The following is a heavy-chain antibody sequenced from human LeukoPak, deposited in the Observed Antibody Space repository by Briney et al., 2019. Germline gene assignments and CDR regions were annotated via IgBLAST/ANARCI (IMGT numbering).Heavy chain of an antibody. D-gene: IGHD3-22*01. CDR3: ASPIEYDSSGYTRALAFDI. CDR2: INPSGGST. Sequence: ASVKVSCKASGYTFTSYYMHWVRQAPGQGLEWMGIINPSGGSTSYAQKFQGGVTMTRDTSTSTVYMELSSLRSEDTAVYYCASPIEYDSSGYTRALAFDIWGQGTMVTVSS. J-gene: IGHJ3*02. V-gene: IGHV1-46*03. CDR1: GYTFTSYY.